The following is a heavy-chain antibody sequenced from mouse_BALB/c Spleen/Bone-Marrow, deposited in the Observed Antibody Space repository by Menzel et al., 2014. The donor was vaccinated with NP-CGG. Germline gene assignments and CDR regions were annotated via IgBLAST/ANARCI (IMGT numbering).Heavy chain of an antibody. CDR2: INPDSSTI. CDR3: AREIPQGAMDY. CDR1: GFDFSRYW. V-gene: IGHV4-1*02. Sequence: EVQRVESGGGLVQPGGSLKLSCAASGFDFSRYWMSWVRQAPGEGLEWIGEINPDSSTINYTPSLKDKFIISRDNAKNTLYPQMSKVRSEDTALYYCAREIPQGAMDYWGQGTSVTVSS. J-gene: IGHJ4*01.